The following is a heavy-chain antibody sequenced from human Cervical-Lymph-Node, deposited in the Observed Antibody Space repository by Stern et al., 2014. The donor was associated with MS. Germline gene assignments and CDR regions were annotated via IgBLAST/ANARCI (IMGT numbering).Heavy chain of an antibody. CDR1: GYIFINYY. J-gene: IGHJ6*02. V-gene: IGHV1-46*01. Sequence: QVQLVQSGADVKKPGTSMRVFCKASGYIFINYYIHWVRQAPGQGLEWMGMISPSAGSTNYAQKFQGRITMTRDTSTSTAYMELKNLTIDDTAVYFCTREDVVIPGAPQQDYGLDVWGQGTTVIVS. CDR2: ISPSAGST. CDR3: TREDVVIPGAPQQDYGLDV. D-gene: IGHD6-13*01.